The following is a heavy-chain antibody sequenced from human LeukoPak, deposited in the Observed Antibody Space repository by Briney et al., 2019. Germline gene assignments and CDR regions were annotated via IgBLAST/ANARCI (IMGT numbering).Heavy chain of an antibody. CDR3: ARVSPYSSSWYWFDP. CDR1: GGSISSSSYY. V-gene: IGHV4-39*07. CDR2: IYYSGST. Sequence: ASETLSLTCTVSGGSISSSSYYWGWIRQPPGKGLEWIGSIYYSGSTYYNPSLKSRVTISVDTSKNQFSLKLSSVTAADTAVYYCARVSPYSSSWYWFDPWGQGTLVTVSS. D-gene: IGHD6-13*01. J-gene: IGHJ5*02.